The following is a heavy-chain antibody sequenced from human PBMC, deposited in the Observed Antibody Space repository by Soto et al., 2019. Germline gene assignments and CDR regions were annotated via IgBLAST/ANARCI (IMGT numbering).Heavy chain of an antibody. D-gene: IGHD6-13*01. CDR2: INPNSGGT. V-gene: IGHV1-2*04. CDR1: GYTLTGYY. Sequence: ASVKVSCKASGYTLTGYYMHWVRQAPGHGLEWMGWINPNSGGTNYAQKFQGWVTMTRDTSISTAYMELSRLRSDDTAVYYCARDVGIAPAGDAFDIWGQGTMVTLSS. J-gene: IGHJ3*02. CDR3: ARDVGIAPAGDAFDI.